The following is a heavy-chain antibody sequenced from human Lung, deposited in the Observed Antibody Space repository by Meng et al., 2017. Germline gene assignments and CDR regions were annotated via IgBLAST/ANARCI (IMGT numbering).Heavy chain of an antibody. CDR1: GYTFTSYA. Sequence: QGQRVQSGAEVKKPGASVKVSCKASGYTFTSYAMHWVRQAPGQRLEWMGWINAGNGNTKYSQKFQGRVTITRDTSASTAYMELSSLRSEDTAVYYCARGDYCGGDCYWFDYWGQGTLVTVSS. V-gene: IGHV1-3*01. CDR2: INAGNGNT. CDR3: ARGDYCGGDCYWFDY. D-gene: IGHD2-21*02. J-gene: IGHJ4*02.